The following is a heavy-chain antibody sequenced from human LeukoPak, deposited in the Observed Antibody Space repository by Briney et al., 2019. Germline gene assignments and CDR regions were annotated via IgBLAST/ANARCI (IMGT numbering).Heavy chain of an antibody. CDR3: AKPYGSGYYFFDN. Sequence: PGGSLRLSCAASGFTFKNYWMHWVRQAPGKGLVWVSRINTEGSSTTFADSVKGRFTISRDNAKNTLYLQMNSLRAEDTAVYYCAKPYGSGYYFFDNWGQGTLVSVST. D-gene: IGHD6-19*01. CDR1: GFTFKNYW. V-gene: IGHV3-74*01. CDR2: INTEGSST. J-gene: IGHJ4*02.